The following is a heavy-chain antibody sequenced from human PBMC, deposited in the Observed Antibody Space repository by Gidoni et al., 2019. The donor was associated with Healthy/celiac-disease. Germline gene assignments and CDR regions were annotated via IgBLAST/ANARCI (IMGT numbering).Heavy chain of an antibody. V-gene: IGHV3-21*01. D-gene: IGHD2-2*02. J-gene: IGHJ4*02. CDR1: GFTFSSYS. CDR3: ARDVVVPAAIESDY. Sequence: EVQLVESGGGLVKPGGSLRLSCAASGFTFSSYSMNWVRQAPGKGLEWVSSISSSSSYIYYADSVKGRFTISRDNAKNSLYLQMNSLRAEDTAVYYCARDVVVPAAIESDYWGQGTLVTVSS. CDR2: ISSSSSYI.